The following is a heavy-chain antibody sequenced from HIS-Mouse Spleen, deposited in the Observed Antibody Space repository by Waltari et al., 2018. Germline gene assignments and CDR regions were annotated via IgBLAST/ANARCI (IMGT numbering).Heavy chain of an antibody. D-gene: IGHD6-13*01. V-gene: IGHV3-66*01. Sequence: EVQLVESGGGLVQPGGSLILSCAASGFTVSSNYISWGRQAPGKGLEWVSVIYSGGRTYYADSVKGRFTISRDNSKNTLYLQMNSLRAEDTAVYYCARDALGYSSSWYDYWGQGTLVTVSS. CDR1: GFTVSSNY. CDR3: ARDALGYSSSWYDY. CDR2: IYSGGRT. J-gene: IGHJ4*02.